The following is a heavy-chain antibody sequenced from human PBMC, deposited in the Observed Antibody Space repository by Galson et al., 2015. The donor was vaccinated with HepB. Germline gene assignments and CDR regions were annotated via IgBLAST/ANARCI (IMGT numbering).Heavy chain of an antibody. V-gene: IGHV1-69*02. D-gene: IGHD1-26*01. CDR3: ASGPIVGAPPPGY. CDR1: GGTFSSYT. J-gene: IGHJ4*02. Sequence: QSGAEVKKPGESLKISCKASGGTFSSYTISWVRQAPGQGLEWMGRIIPILGIANYAQKFQGRVTITADKSTSTAYMELSSLKSEDTAVYYCASGPIVGAPPPGYWGQGTLVTVSS. CDR2: IIPILGIA.